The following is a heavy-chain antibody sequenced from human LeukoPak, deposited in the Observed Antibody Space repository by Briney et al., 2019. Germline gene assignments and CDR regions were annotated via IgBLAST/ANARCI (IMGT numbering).Heavy chain of an antibody. V-gene: IGHV4-4*07. CDR2: IYSSGST. Sequence: SETLSLTCTVSGGSISSYYWSWIRQPAGQGLEWIGRIYSSGSTNYSPSLKSRVTMSVDTSKNQFSLKLNSATAADTAVYYCARGARTIDYWGQGTLVTVSS. J-gene: IGHJ4*02. CDR3: ARGARTIDY. D-gene: IGHD1-26*01. CDR1: GGSISSYY.